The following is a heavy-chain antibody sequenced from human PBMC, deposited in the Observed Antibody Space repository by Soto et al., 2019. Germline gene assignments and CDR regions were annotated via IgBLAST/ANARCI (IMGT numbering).Heavy chain of an antibody. V-gene: IGHV3-30*03. Sequence: QVQLVESGGGVVQPGRSLRLSCVASGFTFSNNGIHWVRQAPGKGLEWVAVISSDGSKKYYADSVKGRFTISRDNSKNPLYLQMNSLRAGDTAVYYCAMDLYGGSSRFDYWGQGTLVTVSS. D-gene: IGHD2-15*01. CDR1: GFTFSNNG. CDR3: AMDLYGGSSRFDY. J-gene: IGHJ4*02. CDR2: ISSDGSKK.